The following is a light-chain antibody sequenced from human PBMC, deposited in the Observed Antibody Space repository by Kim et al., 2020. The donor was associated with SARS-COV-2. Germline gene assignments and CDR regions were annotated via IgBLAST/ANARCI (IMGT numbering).Light chain of an antibody. Sequence: QTVVTQEPSFSVSPGGTVTLTCGLSSGSVSTSYYPSWYQQTPGQAPRTLIYSTNTRSSGVPDRFSGSILGNKAALTITGAQADDDSDYYCVLYMGGGIWVFGGGTQLTVL. V-gene: IGLV8-61*01. CDR2: STN. CDR3: VLYMGGGIWV. CDR1: SGSVSTSYY. J-gene: IGLJ2*01.